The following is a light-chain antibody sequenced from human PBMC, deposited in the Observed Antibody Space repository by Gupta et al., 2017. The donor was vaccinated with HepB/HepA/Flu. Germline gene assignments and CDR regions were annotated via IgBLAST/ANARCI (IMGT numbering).Light chain of an antibody. CDR3: QQRDNWPPDAT. CDR1: QSVSSN. V-gene: IGKV3-11*01. J-gene: IGKJ5*01. CDR2: EAS. Sequence: EIVLTQSPATLSLSPGERATLSCRASQSVSSNLAWYQQKPGQAPRLLIYEASNRATGIPARFSGSGSGTDSXLTISGXEPEDFAVYFCQQRDNWPPDATFGXGTRLEI.